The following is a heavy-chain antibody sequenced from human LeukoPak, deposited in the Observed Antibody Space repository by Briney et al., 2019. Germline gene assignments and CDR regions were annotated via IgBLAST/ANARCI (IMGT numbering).Heavy chain of an antibody. J-gene: IGHJ4*02. CDR2: ISNNGGYT. V-gene: IGHV3-23*01. Sequence: GGSQRLSCAASGFTFSSSAMSWVRQAPGKGLGWVSAISNNGGYTYYADSVQGRFTISRDNSKSTLCLQTNSLRAEDTAVYYCAKQLGYCSDGSCYFPYWGQGTLVTVSS. CDR3: AKQLGYCSDGSCYFPY. CDR1: GFTFSSSA. D-gene: IGHD2-15*01.